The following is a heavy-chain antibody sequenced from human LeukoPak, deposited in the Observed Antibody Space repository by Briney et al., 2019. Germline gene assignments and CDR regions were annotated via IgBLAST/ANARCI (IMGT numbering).Heavy chain of an antibody. CDR3: ARGVAAAGQYGMDV. CDR1: GGSISSSSYY. J-gene: IGHJ6*02. Sequence: SETLSLTCTVSGGSISSSSYYWGWIRQPPGKGLEWIGTIYYSGSTYYNPSLKSRVTISVDTSKNQFSLKLSSVTAADTAVYYCARGVAAAGQYGMDVWGQGTTVTVSS. CDR2: IYYSGST. V-gene: IGHV4-39*07. D-gene: IGHD6-13*01.